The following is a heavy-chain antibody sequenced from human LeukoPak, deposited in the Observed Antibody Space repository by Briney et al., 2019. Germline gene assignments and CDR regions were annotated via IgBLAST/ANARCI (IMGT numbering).Heavy chain of an antibody. Sequence: GGSLRLSCAASGFTVSNNYMNWVRQAPGKGLEWVSVIYISGPTYYADSVKGRFTISRDDSKNTLYLQMNSLRAEGTAVYYCARGPYLYFDYWGQGTLVTVSS. CDR1: GFTVSNNY. CDR2: IYISGPT. CDR3: ARGPYLYFDY. V-gene: IGHV3-53*01. J-gene: IGHJ4*02.